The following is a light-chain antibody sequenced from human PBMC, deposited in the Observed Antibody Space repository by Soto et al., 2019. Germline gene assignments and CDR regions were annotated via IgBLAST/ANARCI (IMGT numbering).Light chain of an antibody. CDR1: QSVSSN. CDR3: QQSYITPRT. CDR2: GAS. J-gene: IGKJ1*01. V-gene: IGKV3-15*01. Sequence: EIVMTQSPATLSVSPGERATLSCRASQSVSSNLAWYQQKPGQAPRLLIYGASTRATGIPARFSGSGSGTEVTLTISSLQSEDFATYYCQQSYITPRTFGQGTKVDIK.